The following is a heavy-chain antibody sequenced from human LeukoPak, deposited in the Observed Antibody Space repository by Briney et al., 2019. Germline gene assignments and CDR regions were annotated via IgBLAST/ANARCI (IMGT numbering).Heavy chain of an antibody. V-gene: IGHV4-61*02. D-gene: IGHD2-21*02. Sequence: SQTLSLTCTVSGDSISSGDYYWSWIRQPAGKGLEWVGRISSSGSTNYNPSLKSRVTISVDTSKNQFSLKLSSVTAADTAVYYCARDPSCGGDCYSGDYWGQGTLVTVSS. J-gene: IGHJ4*02. CDR3: ARDPSCGGDCYSGDY. CDR2: ISSSGST. CDR1: GDSISSGDYY.